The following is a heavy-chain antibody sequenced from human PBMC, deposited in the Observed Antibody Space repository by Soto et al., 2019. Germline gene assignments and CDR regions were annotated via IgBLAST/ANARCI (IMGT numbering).Heavy chain of an antibody. J-gene: IGHJ6*02. Sequence: GYVMFSCNASGYMFTTYSMHWVRQAPGQGLEWMGIINPSGGSTTYAQKFQDRVTMTRDTSTSTVYMEVSSLTSEDTAVYYCARDESLDVWGQGTTVTVSS. CDR3: ARDESLDV. CDR2: INPSGGST. CDR1: GYMFTTYS. D-gene: IGHD3-10*01. V-gene: IGHV1-46*01.